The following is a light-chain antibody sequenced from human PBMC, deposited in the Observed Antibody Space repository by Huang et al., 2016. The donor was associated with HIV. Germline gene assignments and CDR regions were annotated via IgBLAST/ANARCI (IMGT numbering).Light chain of an antibody. CDR1: QSVTINY. CDR3: QQYGSSPLT. V-gene: IGKV3-20*01. Sequence: ETVLTQSPGTLSLSPGERATLSCRASQSVTINYLAWYQQKPGQAPRLLMYGASTSATGIPDRFSGSGSVTDFTLTISRLEPEDFAVYYCQQYGSSPLTFGGGTKVEIK. J-gene: IGKJ4*01. CDR2: GAS.